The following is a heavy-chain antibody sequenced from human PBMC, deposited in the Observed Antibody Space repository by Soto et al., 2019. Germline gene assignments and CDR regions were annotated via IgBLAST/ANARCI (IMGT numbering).Heavy chain of an antibody. D-gene: IGHD6-19*01. CDR2: IRGSGGST. V-gene: IGHV3-23*01. CDR1: GFTVSSNA. J-gene: IGHJ4*02. CDR3: ASITPTYSSGWYWY. Sequence: GGSLRLSCAASGFTVSSNAMSWVRQAPGKGLEWVSAIRGSGGSTYYADSVKGRFTISRDNSKNTLYLQMNSLRAEDTAVYYCASITPTYSSGWYWYWGQGTLVTVSS.